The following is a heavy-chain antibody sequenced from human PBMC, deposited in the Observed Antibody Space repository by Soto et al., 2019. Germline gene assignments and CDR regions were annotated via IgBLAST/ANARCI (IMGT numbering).Heavy chain of an antibody. CDR2: IYPGDSDT. D-gene: IGHD2-15*01. Sequence: GESLKISCKGSGYSFTSYWIGWVRQMPGKGLEWMGIIYPGDSDTRYSPSFQGQVTISADKSISTAYLQWSSLKASDTAMYYCARSPYCSGGSCYSGYYYYYMDVWGKGTTVTVSS. J-gene: IGHJ6*03. CDR1: GYSFTSYW. V-gene: IGHV5-51*01. CDR3: ARSPYCSGGSCYSGYYYYYMDV.